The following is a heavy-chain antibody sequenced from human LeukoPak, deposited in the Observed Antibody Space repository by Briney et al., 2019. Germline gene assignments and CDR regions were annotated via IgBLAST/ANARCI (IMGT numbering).Heavy chain of an antibody. CDR2: IRSSGDTV. CDR1: GFTFSSYD. Sequence: PGGSLRLSCAASGFTFSSYDMNWVRQAPGKGLEWVSFIRSSGDTVYYTDSVKGRFTISRDNAKNSLYLQMNSLRDEDTAVYYCARAVDVYTYGYGYWGQGTLVTVSS. CDR3: ARAVDVYTYGYGY. V-gene: IGHV3-48*03. D-gene: IGHD5-18*01. J-gene: IGHJ4*02.